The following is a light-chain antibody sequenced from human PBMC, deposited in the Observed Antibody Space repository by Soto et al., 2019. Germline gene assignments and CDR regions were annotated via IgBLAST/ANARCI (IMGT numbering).Light chain of an antibody. J-gene: IGKJ4*01. V-gene: IGKV3-15*01. CDR3: QQYNNWPLT. Sequence: EIMMTQSPVTLSVSPGERATLSCRASQSVNSNLAWYQQKPGQAPRLLIYGASTRATGIPASFIGNGSGTEFTLTASSLQPEDFAAYYCQQYNNWPLTFGGGTKVDIK. CDR1: QSVNSN. CDR2: GAS.